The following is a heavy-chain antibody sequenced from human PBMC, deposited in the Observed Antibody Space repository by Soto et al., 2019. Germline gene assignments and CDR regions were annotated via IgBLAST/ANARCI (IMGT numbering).Heavy chain of an antibody. Sequence: QVQLVQSGAEVKKAGASVKVSCKASGYPFTRDGITWVRQAPGQGLAWMGWISAYNGNRKDAQKFKGRVTMTTITSTNTAYMELRSLSTDDTAVYYWARRRLYSGYPADDYWGQGTLVTVPS. V-gene: IGHV1-18*04. CDR2: ISAYNGNR. J-gene: IGHJ4*02. D-gene: IGHD5-12*01. CDR3: ARRRLYSGYPADDY. CDR1: GYPFTRDG.